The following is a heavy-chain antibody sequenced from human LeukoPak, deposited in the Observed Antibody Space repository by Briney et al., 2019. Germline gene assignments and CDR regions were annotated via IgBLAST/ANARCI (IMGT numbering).Heavy chain of an antibody. Sequence: KTGGSLRFSCAASGFTFSSYSMNWVRQAPGKGLEWVSSISSSSSYIYYADSVKGRFTISRDNAKNSLYLQMNSLRAEDTAVYYCARDTPLRDYYYYGMDVWGQGTTVTVSS. V-gene: IGHV3-21*01. CDR1: GFTFSSYS. J-gene: IGHJ6*02. CDR3: ARDTPLRDYYYYGMDV. CDR2: ISSSSSYI.